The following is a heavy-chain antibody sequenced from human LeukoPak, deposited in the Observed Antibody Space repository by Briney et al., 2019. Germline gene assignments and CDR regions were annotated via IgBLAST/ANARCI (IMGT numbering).Heavy chain of an antibody. CDR1: GGTFSSYA. Sequence: GASVKVSCKASGGTFSSYAISWVRQAPGQGLEWMGGIIPIFGTANYAQKFQGRVTITADESTSTAYMELSSLRAEDTAVYYCARGGISSHSSGWFFDYWGQGTLVTVSS. V-gene: IGHV1-69*13. CDR3: ARGGISSHSSGWFFDY. D-gene: IGHD6-19*01. CDR2: IIPIFGTA. J-gene: IGHJ4*02.